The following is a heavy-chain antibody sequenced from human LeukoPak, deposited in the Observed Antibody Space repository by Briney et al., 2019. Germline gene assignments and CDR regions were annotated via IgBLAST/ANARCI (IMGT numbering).Heavy chain of an antibody. CDR2: INQDGTEK. V-gene: IGHV3-7*01. Sequence: GGSLRLSCAASGFSFSTYSMSWVRQAPGKGLEWVANINQDGTEKYYVDSVKGRFTISRDNAKNSLYLQMNSLRAEDTALYYCARLRYNDFWSGHWKYYYYMDVWGKGTTVTVSS. CDR1: GFSFSTYS. D-gene: IGHD3-3*01. CDR3: ARLRYNDFWSGHWKYYYYMDV. J-gene: IGHJ6*03.